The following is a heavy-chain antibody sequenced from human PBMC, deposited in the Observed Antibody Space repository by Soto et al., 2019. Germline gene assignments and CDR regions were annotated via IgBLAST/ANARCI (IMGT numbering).Heavy chain of an antibody. CDR2: ISYTGSA. V-gene: IGHV4-31*03. CDR3: VREVVSPATSDAFDI. Sequence: QVQLQESGPGLVKPSQTLSLTCTVSGGSISSNNYFWSWIRQHPGKGLEWIGYISYTGSAYYSPSLESRVTISVDTSKNQFSLRLNSVTAADTAMYYCVREVVSPATSDAFDIWGQGTMVTVSS. D-gene: IGHD1-26*01. CDR1: GGSISSNNYF. J-gene: IGHJ3*02.